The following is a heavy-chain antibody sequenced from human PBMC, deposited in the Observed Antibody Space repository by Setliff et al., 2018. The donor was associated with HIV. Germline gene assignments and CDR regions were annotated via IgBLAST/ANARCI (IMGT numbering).Heavy chain of an antibody. J-gene: IGHJ6*02. CDR3: ARDPGYSGSYYLWNYYYGMDV. Sequence: PGGSLRLSCAASGFTFSSYWMHWVRQAPGKGLVWVSRINSDGSSTSYADSVKGRFTISRDNAKNTLYLQMNSLRAEDTAVYYCARDPGYSGSYYLWNYYYGMDVWGQGTTVTVS. D-gene: IGHD1-26*01. V-gene: IGHV3-74*01. CDR2: INSDGSST. CDR1: GFTFSSYW.